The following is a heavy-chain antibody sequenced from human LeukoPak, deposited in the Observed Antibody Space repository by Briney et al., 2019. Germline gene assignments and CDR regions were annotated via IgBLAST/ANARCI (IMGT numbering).Heavy chain of an antibody. V-gene: IGHV3-30*18. J-gene: IGHJ3*02. D-gene: IGHD1-1*01. CDR2: ISYDGSNK. Sequence: PGGSLRPSCAASGFTFSSYGMHWVRQAPGKGLEWVAVISYDGSNKYYADSVKGRFTISRDNSKNTLYLQMNSLRAEDTAVYYCAKEVQVERRKDGFDIWGQGTMVTVSS. CDR1: GFTFSSYG. CDR3: AKEVQVERRKDGFDI.